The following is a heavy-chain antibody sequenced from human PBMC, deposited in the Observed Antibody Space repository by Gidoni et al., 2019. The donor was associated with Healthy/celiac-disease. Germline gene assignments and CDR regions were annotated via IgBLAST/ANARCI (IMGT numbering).Heavy chain of an antibody. J-gene: IGHJ5*02. D-gene: IGHD4-17*01. V-gene: IGHV2-5*01. CDR3: AHTPEDYGDYVPNWFDP. Sequence: QITLKESGPTLVKPTQTLTLTCTFSGFSLSTSGVGVGWILQPPGKALEWLALIYWNDDKRYSPSLKSRLTITKDTSKNQVVLTMTNMDPVDTATYYCAHTPEDYGDYVPNWFDPWGQGTLVTVSS. CDR2: IYWNDDK. CDR1: GFSLSTSGVG.